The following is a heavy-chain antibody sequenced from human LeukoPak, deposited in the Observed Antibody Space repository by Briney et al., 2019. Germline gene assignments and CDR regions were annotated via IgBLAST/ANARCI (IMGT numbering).Heavy chain of an antibody. V-gene: IGHV3-49*04. J-gene: IGHJ6*02. CDR1: GFIFRDRA. CDR3: PRNGGTYGVYGMDV. CDR2: IRTKALGGTT. Sequence: PGGSLRLSCTASGFIFRDRAMSWVRQAPGKGLEWVGFIRTKALGGTTEYAASVKDRFTISRDDSNSIAYLHMNSLKAEDTAVYYCPRNGGTYGVYGMDVWGGGTTVTVSS. D-gene: IGHD2-8*01.